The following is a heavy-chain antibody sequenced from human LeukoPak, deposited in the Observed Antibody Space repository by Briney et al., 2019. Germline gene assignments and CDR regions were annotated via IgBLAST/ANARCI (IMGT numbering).Heavy chain of an antibody. D-gene: IGHD3-22*01. CDR2: ISAYNGNT. V-gene: IGHV1-18*04. CDR1: GYTFTGYY. J-gene: IGHJ3*02. Sequence: ASVKVSCKASGYTFTGYYMHWVRQAPGQGLEWMGWISAYNGNTNYAQKLQGRVTMTTDTSTSTAYMELRSLRSDDTAVYYCAREPYYYDSSGYNYPGDAFDIWGQGTMVTVSS. CDR3: AREPYYYDSSGYNYPGDAFDI.